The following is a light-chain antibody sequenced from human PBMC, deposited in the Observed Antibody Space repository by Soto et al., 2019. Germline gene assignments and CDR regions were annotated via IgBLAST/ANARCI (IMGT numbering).Light chain of an antibody. J-gene: IGLJ1*01. CDR3: CSYAGSSTYYV. V-gene: IGLV2-23*01. Sequence: QSVLTQPASVSGSPGQSITISCTGTSSDVGSYNLVSWYQQHPGKAPKLMIYEGSKRPSGVSNRFSGSKSGNTASLTISGLQAVDAADYYCCSYAGSSTYYVFGTGTKVT. CDR2: EGS. CDR1: SSDVGSYNL.